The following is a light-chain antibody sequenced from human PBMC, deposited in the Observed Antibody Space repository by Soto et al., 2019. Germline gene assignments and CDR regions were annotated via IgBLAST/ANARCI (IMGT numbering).Light chain of an antibody. J-gene: IGKJ4*01. CDR2: GAS. CDR1: QSVSSSY. Sequence: IVLTQSPGTLSLSPGERATLSCRASQSVSSSYLAWYQQKPVQAPRLLIYGASSRATGIPDRFSGSGSGTDFTLTISRLEPEDFAVYYCQQYGSSPGITFGGGTKVDIK. CDR3: QQYGSSPGIT. V-gene: IGKV3-20*01.